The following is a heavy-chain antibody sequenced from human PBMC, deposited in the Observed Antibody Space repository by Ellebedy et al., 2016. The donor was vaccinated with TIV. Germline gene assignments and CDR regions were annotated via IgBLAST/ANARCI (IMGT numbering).Heavy chain of an antibody. CDR2: IWYDGSKK. D-gene: IGHD1-26*01. CDR3: ARGYSGSPPGN. Sequence: GGSLRLXXAASGFTFSSYGMHWVRQAPGTGLEWVAVIWYDGSKKYYADSVKGRFTTFRDNSKNTLYLQMNSLRAEDTAVYYCARGYSGSPPGNWGQGTLVTVSS. V-gene: IGHV3-33*01. CDR1: GFTFSSYG. J-gene: IGHJ4*02.